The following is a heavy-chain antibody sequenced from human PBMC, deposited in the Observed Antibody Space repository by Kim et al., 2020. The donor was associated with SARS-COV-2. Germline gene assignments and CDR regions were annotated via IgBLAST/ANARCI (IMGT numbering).Heavy chain of an antibody. V-gene: IGHV3-9*01. J-gene: IGHJ6*02. CDR3: AKDISTYYGSGSYYDEDYGMDV. CDR1: GFTFDDYA. Sequence: GGSLRLSCAASGFTFDDYAMHWVRQAPGKGLEWVSGISRNSGTIGYADSVKGRFIISRDNAKNSLYLQMNSLRAEDTAFYYCAKDISTYYGSGSYYDEDYGMDVWGQGTTVTVSS. D-gene: IGHD3-10*01. CDR2: ISRNSGTI.